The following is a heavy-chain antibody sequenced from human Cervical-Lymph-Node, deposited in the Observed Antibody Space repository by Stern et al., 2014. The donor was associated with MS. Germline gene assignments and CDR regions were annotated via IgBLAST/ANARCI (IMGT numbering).Heavy chain of an antibody. V-gene: IGHV3-30-3*01. CDR2: ISYGGNSE. CDR3: ARGGRGSGLDY. CDR1: GFTFDNYA. J-gene: IGHJ4*02. Sequence: VQLVESGGDVVQPGGSLRLSCAASGFTFDNYAMHWVRQPPGQGLEWVTLISYGGNSEDYADSVKGRFTTSRDNSRNTLYLQLNSLRVDDTAIYYCARGGRGSGLDYWGQGALVSVSS. D-gene: IGHD6-19*01.